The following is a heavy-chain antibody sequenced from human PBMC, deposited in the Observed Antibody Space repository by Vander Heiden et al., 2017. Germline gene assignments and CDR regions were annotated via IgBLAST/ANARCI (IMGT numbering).Heavy chain of an antibody. CDR1: GFTFSRYG. J-gene: IGHJ6*02. CDR3: ATLPAGQQLVSDRYYYYTMDV. D-gene: IGHD6-13*01. Sequence: QVQVVESGGAAVQPGSSLRLSCAAPGFTFSRYGRHWVRQAPGKGLEWLAVISYDGSNKYYADSVKGRFTISRDNSKNTLYLQLNSLRAEDTAVYYCATLPAGQQLVSDRYYYYTMDVWGQGTTVTVSS. CDR2: ISYDGSNK. V-gene: IGHV3-30*03.